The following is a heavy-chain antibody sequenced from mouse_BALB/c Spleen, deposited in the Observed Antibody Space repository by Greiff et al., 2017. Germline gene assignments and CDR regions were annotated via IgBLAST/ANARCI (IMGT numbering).Heavy chain of an antibody. D-gene: IGHD2-14*01. J-gene: IGHJ4*01. V-gene: IGHV2-6-7*01. CDR3: AGAYCRYDYAMDY. CDR1: GFSLTGYG. Sequence: VQLQESGPGLVAPSQSLSITCTVSGFSLTGYGVNWVRQPPGKGLEWLGMIWGDGSTDYNSALKSRLSISKDNSKSQVFLKMNSLQTDDTARYYCAGAYCRYDYAMDYWGQGTSVTVSS. CDR2: IWGDGST.